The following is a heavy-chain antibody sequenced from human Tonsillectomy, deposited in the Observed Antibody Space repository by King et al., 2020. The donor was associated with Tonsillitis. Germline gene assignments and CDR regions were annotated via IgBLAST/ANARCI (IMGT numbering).Heavy chain of an antibody. V-gene: IGHV3-7*01. Sequence: VQLVQSGGGLVQPGGSLRLSCAASDLTFSTYWMSWIRQAPGKGLEWVANIKHDGSDTTYVDSVKGRFTVSRDNAKKSLYLEMNRLRAEDTALYYCARNPAWGALDSWGQGALVTVSS. CDR2: IKHDGSDT. CDR1: DLTFSTYW. D-gene: IGHD7-27*01. CDR3: ARNPAWGALDS. J-gene: IGHJ4*02.